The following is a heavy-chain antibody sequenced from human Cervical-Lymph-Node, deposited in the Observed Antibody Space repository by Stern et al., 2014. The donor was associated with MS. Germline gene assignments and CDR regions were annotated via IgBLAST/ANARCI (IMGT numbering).Heavy chain of an antibody. Sequence: EVQLVESGGGLVKPRGSLRLSCAASGFTFSSYSMNWVRQAPGKGLEWASSISSSSNYLYYADSVNGRLTISRDHAKNSLYLQMNSLRAEDTAVYYCARDQGGKYYDSSGYYSDAFDIWGQGTMVTVSS. D-gene: IGHD3-22*01. V-gene: IGHV3-21*01. CDR3: ARDQGGKYYDSSGYYSDAFDI. CDR2: ISSSSNYL. CDR1: GFTFSSYS. J-gene: IGHJ3*02.